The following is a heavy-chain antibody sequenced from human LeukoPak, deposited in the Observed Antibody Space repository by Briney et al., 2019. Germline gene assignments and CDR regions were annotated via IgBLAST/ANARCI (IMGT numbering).Heavy chain of an antibody. CDR3: ARDQSGEWELPSGRWFDP. CDR1: GYSFSTHW. CDR2: INPSGGFT. J-gene: IGHJ5*02. D-gene: IGHD1-26*01. V-gene: IGHV1-46*01. Sequence: ASVKVSCKASGYSFSTHWMHWVRQAPGQGLEWMGIINPSGGFTSYAQKLQGRVTVTRDMSTNTVYMELNNLRSEDTAVYYCARDQSGEWELPSGRWFDPWGQGTLVTVSS.